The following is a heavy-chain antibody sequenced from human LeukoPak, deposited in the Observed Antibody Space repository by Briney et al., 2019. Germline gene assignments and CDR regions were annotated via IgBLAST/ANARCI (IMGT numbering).Heavy chain of an antibody. J-gene: IGHJ4*02. CDR1: GSTFSSYA. CDR3: AGPIVGAEEGWY. V-gene: IGHV1-69*04. CDR2: IIPILGIA. Sequence: SVKVSCKASGSTFSSYAISWVRQAPGQGLEWMGRIIPILGIANYAQKFQGRVTITADKSTSTAYMELSSLRSEDTAVYYCAGPIVGAEEGWYWGQGTLVTVSS. D-gene: IGHD1-26*01.